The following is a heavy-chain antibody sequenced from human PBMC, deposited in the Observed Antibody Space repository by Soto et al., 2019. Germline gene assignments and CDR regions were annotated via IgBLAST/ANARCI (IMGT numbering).Heavy chain of an antibody. D-gene: IGHD2-15*01. CDR3: ARDRVPTASTFDF. Sequence: PSETLSLTCKFSVASVSSGSHYCSWIRQPPWKGLEWIGHIYFSGSTKYNPSLKSRVTISVDMSKNQFSLRVISVTAAETAVYYCARDRVPTASTFDFWGQGILVTVSS. V-gene: IGHV4-61*01. CDR2: IYFSGST. CDR1: VASVSSGSHY. J-gene: IGHJ4*02.